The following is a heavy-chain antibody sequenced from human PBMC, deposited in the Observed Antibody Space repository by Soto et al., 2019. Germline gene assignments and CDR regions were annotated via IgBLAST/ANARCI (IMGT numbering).Heavy chain of an antibody. V-gene: IGHV3-30*18. Sequence: GGSLRLSCAASGFTFSSYGMHWVRQAPGKGLEWVAVISYDGSNKYYADSVKGRFTISRDNSKNTLYLQMNSLRAEDTAVYYCAKDRLRRSSHAEMDVWGQGTTVTVSS. D-gene: IGHD6-6*01. CDR3: AKDRLRRSSHAEMDV. CDR1: GFTFSSYG. J-gene: IGHJ6*02. CDR2: ISYDGSNK.